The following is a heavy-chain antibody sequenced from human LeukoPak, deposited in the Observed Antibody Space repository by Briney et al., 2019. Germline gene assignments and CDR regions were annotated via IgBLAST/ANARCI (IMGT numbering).Heavy chain of an antibody. CDR1: GFTVSSNY. V-gene: IGHV3-23*01. J-gene: IGHJ4*02. Sequence: GGSLRLSCAASGFTVSSNYMSWVRQAPGKGLEWVSSISASGGTTYYADSVKGRFTISRDNSKNTLNLQMNSLRAEDTAIYYCAKDFHGDFPYFFDYWGQGSLVTVSS. CDR3: AKDFHGDFPYFFDY. CDR2: ISASGGTT.